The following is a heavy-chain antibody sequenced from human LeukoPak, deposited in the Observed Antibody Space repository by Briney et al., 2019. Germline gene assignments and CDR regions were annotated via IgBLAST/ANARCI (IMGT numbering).Heavy chain of an antibody. CDR2: MSPNSGDT. CDR1: GYTFTIYD. D-gene: IGHD7-27*01. Sequence: ASVKVSCKASGYTFTIYDFNWVRQATGQRPEWMGWMSPNSGDTGYAQKFQDRVTMTRNTSISTAYMELSSLRSDDTAVYYCARGPPNWGYDYLGPGTLVTVSS. CDR3: ARGPPNWGYDY. J-gene: IGHJ4*02. V-gene: IGHV1-8*01.